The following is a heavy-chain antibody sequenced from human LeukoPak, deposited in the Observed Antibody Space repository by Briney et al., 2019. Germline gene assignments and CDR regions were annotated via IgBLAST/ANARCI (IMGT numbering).Heavy chain of an antibody. V-gene: IGHV1-18*01. CDR2: ISAYNGNT. J-gene: IGHJ6*02. D-gene: IGHD6-13*01. CDR3: ARDPPYSSSYYYYGMDV. Sequence: ASVKVSCKASGYTFTSYGISWVRLAPGQGLEWMGWISAYNGNTNYAQKLQGRVTMTTDTSTSTAYMELRSLRSDDTAVYYCARDPPYSSSYYYYGMDVWGQGTTVTVSS. CDR1: GYTFTSYG.